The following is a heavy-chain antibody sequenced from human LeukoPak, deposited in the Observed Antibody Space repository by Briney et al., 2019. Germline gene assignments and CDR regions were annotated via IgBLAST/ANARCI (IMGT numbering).Heavy chain of an antibody. D-gene: IGHD3-10*01. CDR1: GITFSNYA. CDR3: AKDGTYYYGSGSFFGYLEN. J-gene: IGHJ4*02. CDR2: ISGSGGSA. V-gene: IGHV3-23*01. Sequence: GGSLRLSCAASGITFSNYAMNWVRRAPGKGLEWVSTISGSGGSAYYVDSVKGRFTISRDNSKNSLYLQMNSLRTEDTALYYCAKDGTYYYGSGSFFGYLENWGQGTLVTVSS.